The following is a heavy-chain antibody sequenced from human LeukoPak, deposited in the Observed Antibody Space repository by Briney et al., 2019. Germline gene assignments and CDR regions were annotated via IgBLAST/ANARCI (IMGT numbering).Heavy chain of an antibody. Sequence: SETLSLTCAVYGWSFNDYYWNWIRQPPGKGLEWIGEINARGDTNYNPSLKSRITISVDTPKKQFSLRLTSMIAADTALYYCARGQVPAARGYNWFDPWGQGTLVTVSS. D-gene: IGHD2-2*01. CDR3: ARGQVPAARGYNWFDP. V-gene: IGHV4-34*01. CDR1: GWSFNDYY. CDR2: INARGDT. J-gene: IGHJ5*02.